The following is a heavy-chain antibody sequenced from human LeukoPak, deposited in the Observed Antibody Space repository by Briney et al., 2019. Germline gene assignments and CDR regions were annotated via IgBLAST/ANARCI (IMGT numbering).Heavy chain of an antibody. CDR1: GYTFTSYA. V-gene: IGHV1-3*01. CDR2: INAGNGNT. CDR3: ARELLLWFGELGAPDY. J-gene: IGHJ4*02. Sequence: ASVKVSCKASGYTFTSYAMHWVRQAPGQRLEWMGWINAGNGNTKYSQEFQGRVTITRDTSASTAYMELSSLRSEDTAVYYCARELLLWFGELGAPDYWGQGTLVTVSS. D-gene: IGHD3-10*01.